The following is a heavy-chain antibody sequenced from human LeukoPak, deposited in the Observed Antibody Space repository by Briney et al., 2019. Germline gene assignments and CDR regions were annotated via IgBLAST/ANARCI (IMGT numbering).Heavy chain of an antibody. V-gene: IGHV3-53*01. Sequence: GGSLRLSCAASGFTVSSNYMSWVRQAPGKGLEWVSVIYSGGSTYYADSVKGRFTISRDNSKNTLYLQMNSLRAEDTAVYYCASTTQGYSSGWTFDYWGQGTLVTVSS. D-gene: IGHD6-19*01. CDR1: GFTVSSNY. CDR2: IYSGGST. CDR3: ASTTQGYSSGWTFDY. J-gene: IGHJ4*02.